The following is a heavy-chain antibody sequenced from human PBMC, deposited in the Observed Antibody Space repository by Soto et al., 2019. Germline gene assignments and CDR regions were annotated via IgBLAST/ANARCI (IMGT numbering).Heavy chain of an antibody. CDR3: ARGLQGTSDYVFWSGQNLGVRTDLVRP. Sequence: ASVKFSCKASGYTFTSYGISWVRQAPGQGLEWMGWISAYNGNTNYAQKLQGRVTMTTDTSTSTAYMELRSLRSDDTAVYYCARGLQGTSDYVFWSGQNLGVRTDLVRPWGEGTVVTV. CDR2: ISAYNGNT. CDR1: GYTFTSYG. D-gene: IGHD3-3*01. J-gene: IGHJ5*02. V-gene: IGHV1-18*04.